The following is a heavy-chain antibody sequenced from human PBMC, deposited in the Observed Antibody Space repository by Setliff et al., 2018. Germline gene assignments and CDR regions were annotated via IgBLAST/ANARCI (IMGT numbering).Heavy chain of an antibody. CDR1: GASISSYY. V-gene: IGHV4-4*08. D-gene: IGHD3-10*01. CDR2: IYTSGTT. Sequence: SETLSLTCSVSGASISSYYWSWIRQPPGKGLVWIGYIYTSGTTKYNPSLKSRVTISIDTSKSQFSLNLSSVTAADTAVYYCARIAYGSGSYYFDYWGQGTLVTSPQ. J-gene: IGHJ4*02. CDR3: ARIAYGSGSYYFDY.